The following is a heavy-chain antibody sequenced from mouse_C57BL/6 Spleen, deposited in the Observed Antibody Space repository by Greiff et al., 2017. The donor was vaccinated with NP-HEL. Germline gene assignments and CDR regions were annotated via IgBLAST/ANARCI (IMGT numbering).Heavy chain of an antibody. J-gene: IGHJ1*03. CDR2: ISSGGSYT. D-gene: IGHD1-1*01. Sequence: EVHLVESGGDLVKPGGSLKLSCAASGFTFSSYGMSWVRQTPDKRLEWVATISSGGSYTYYPDSVKGRFTISRDNAKNTLYLQMSSLKSEDTAMYYCARRGTTVVPWYFDVWGTGTTVTVSA. CDR3: ARRGTTVVPWYFDV. V-gene: IGHV5-6*01. CDR1: GFTFSSYG.